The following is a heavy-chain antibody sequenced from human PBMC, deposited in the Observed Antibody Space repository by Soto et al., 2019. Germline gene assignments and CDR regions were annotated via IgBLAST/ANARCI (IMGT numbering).Heavy chain of an antibody. V-gene: IGHV3-48*03. J-gene: IGHJ4*02. D-gene: IGHD3-3*02. CDR2: ISLSGSTI. CDR3: ARESFSASPNFFDY. Sequence: PGGSLRLSCAASGFAFSNYEMNWVRQAPGKGLEWVSYISLSGSTIYYADSVKGRFTTSRDDAKNSLYLQMDSLRADDTAVYYCARESFSASPNFFDYWGQGTLVTVS. CDR1: GFAFSNYE.